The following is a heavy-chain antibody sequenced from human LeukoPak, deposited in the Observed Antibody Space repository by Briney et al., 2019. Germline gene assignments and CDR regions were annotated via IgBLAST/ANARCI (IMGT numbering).Heavy chain of an antibody. CDR2: INHSGST. J-gene: IGHJ4*02. V-gene: IGHV4-34*01. CDR1: GGSFSGYY. D-gene: IGHD6-19*01. Sequence: PSETLSLTCAVYGGSFSGYYWSWIRQPPGKGLEWIGEINHSGSTNYNPSLKSRVTISVDTSKNQFSLKLSSVTAVDTAVYYCARDGPPGIAVAGTFDYWGQGTLVTVSS. CDR3: ARDGPPGIAVAGTFDY.